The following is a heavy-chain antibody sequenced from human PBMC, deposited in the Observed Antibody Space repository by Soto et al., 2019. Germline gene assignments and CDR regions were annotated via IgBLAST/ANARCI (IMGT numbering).Heavy chain of an antibody. CDR1: GYTFTGYA. CDR3: AGPVAVAADFDY. Sequence: QVQLVQSGAEEKKPGASVKVSCKASGYTFTGYAMHWVRQAPGQRLEWMGWINAGNGNTKYSQKFQGRVTITRDTSASTAYMELRSLRSDDTPSHYCAGPVAVAADFDYWGQGTLVTVSS. D-gene: IGHD6-19*01. V-gene: IGHV1-3*05. J-gene: IGHJ4*02. CDR2: INAGNGNT.